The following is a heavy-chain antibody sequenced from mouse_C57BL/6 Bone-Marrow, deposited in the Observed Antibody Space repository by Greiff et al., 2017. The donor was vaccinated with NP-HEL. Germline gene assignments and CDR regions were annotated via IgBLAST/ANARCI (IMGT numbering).Heavy chain of an antibody. J-gene: IGHJ1*03. CDR1: GYTFTSYG. V-gene: IGHV1-81*01. CDR3: ARLPYYAHLYFDV. D-gene: IGHD2-10*01. CDR2: IYPRSGTT. Sequence: QVQLQQSGAELARPGASVKLSCKASGYTFTSYGISWVKQRTGQGLEWIGEIYPRSGTTYYNEKFKGKAKLTADKSSSTAYMELRSLTSEDSAVYFCARLPYYAHLYFDVWGTGTTVTVSS.